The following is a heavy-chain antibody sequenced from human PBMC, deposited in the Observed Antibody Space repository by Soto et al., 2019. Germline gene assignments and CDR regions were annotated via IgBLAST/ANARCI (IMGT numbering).Heavy chain of an antibody. J-gene: IGHJ6*03. V-gene: IGHV1-8*01. CDR1: GYTFTSYD. D-gene: IGHD1-7*01. Sequence: ASVKVSCKASGYTFTSYDINWVRQATGQGLEWMGWMKPNSGNTGYAQKFQGRVNMTRNNSISTAYMELSSLRSEDTTVYYCARGMGRTGTTHPILGNYYMDVWGKGTTVTVSS. CDR2: MKPNSGNT. CDR3: ARGMGRTGTTHPILGNYYMDV.